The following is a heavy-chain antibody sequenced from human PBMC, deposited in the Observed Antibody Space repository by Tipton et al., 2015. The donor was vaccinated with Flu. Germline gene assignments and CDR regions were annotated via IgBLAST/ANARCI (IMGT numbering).Heavy chain of an antibody. CDR3: AQSTRYWTGGHFFGW. D-gene: IGHD2-2*01. CDR2: IYKTGIT. CDR1: GASISSTTYY. V-gene: IGHV4-39*07. J-gene: IGHJ4*02. Sequence: LRLSCDVSGASISSTTYYWGWIRQPPGKGLEWIGSIYKTGITDYNPSLESRVTLSLDTSKNPFSLKVRSVNAADTAVYYCAQSTRYWTGGHFFGWWGRGTQVTVSS.